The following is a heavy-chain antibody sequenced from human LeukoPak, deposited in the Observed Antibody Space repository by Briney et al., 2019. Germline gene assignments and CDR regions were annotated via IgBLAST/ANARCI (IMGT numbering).Heavy chain of an antibody. CDR3: ANIFSSYYYDSSGYL. CDR1: GFTFSSYA. CDR2: ISGSGGST. V-gene: IGHV3-23*01. D-gene: IGHD3-22*01. Sequence: GGSLRLSCAASGFTFSSYAMSWVRQAPGKGLEWVSAISGSGGSTYYADSVKGRFTISRDNSKNTLYLQMNSLRAEDTAVYYCANIFSSYYYDSSGYLWGQGTLVTVSS. J-gene: IGHJ4*02.